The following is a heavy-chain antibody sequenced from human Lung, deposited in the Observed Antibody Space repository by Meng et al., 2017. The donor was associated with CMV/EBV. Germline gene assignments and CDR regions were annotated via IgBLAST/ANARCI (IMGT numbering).Heavy chain of an antibody. CDR2: IREDGSEK. V-gene: IGHV3-7*01. CDR3: AREQGAMGGFYWYGMDV. J-gene: IGHJ6*02. CDR1: GFMFSNYW. D-gene: IGHD3-22*01. Sequence: GGSLRLSCVASGFMFSNYWMTWVRQAPGKGLEWVANIREDGSEKSYVDSVKGRFTISRDNAKKSVSLQMHSLRVEDTTVYYCAREQGAMGGFYWYGMDVWGQGXTVTVSS.